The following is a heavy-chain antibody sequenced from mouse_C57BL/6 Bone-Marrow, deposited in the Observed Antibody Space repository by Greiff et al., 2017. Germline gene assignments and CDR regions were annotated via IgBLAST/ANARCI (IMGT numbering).Heavy chain of an antibody. V-gene: IGHV1-64*01. D-gene: IGHD2-4*01. CDR3: ARGDYDSWFAY. CDR1: GYTFTSYW. CDR2: IHPNSGST. Sequence: VQLQQSGAELVRPGASVKLSCKASGYTFTSYWMHWVKQRPGQGLEWIGMIHPNSGSTNYNEKFKSKATLTVDKSSSTAYMQLSSLTSEDSAVYYCARGDYDSWFAYWGKGTLVTVSA. J-gene: IGHJ3*01.